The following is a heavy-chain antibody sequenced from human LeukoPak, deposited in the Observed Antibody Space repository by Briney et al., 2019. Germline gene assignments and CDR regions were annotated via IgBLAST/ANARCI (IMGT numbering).Heavy chain of an antibody. CDR2: FYSGGST. Sequence: GGSLRLSCAASGFNVSSDYMNWVRQAPGKGLEWLSVFYSGGSTKYADSVKGRFTISRDNSQNTVYLQMNRLRAEDTAVYCAREPWGAMGAAWGMDVWGQGTTVIVSS. CDR3: AREPWGAMGAAWGMDV. V-gene: IGHV3-53*01. J-gene: IGHJ6*02. D-gene: IGHD1-26*01. CDR1: GFNVSSDY.